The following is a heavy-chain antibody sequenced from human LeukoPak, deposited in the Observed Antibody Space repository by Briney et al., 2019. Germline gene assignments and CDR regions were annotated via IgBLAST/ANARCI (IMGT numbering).Heavy chain of an antibody. CDR3: ARIVGAADC. CDR2: ISISSSPI. V-gene: IGHV3-48*01. CDR1: GFTFSSYA. D-gene: IGHD1-26*01. Sequence: GGSLRLSCAASGFTFSSYAMNWVRQAPGKGLEWISYISISSSPIFYADSVKGRFTISRDNVKKTLYLQMNSLRAEDTAVYYCARIVGAADCWGRGTLVTVSS. J-gene: IGHJ4*02.